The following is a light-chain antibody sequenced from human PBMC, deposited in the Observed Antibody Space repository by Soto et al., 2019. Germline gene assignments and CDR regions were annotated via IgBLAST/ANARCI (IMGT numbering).Light chain of an antibody. CDR1: SSDVGSYNL. Sequence: QSALTQPASVSGSPGQSITISCTGTSSDVGSYNLVSWYQRHPGKAPKLIIYEVTKRPSGVSNRFSGSKSGNTASLTISGLQAEDEADYFCCSYAGTRAYVFGPVTKLTVL. J-gene: IGLJ1*01. CDR2: EVT. CDR3: CSYAGTRAYV. V-gene: IGLV2-23*02.